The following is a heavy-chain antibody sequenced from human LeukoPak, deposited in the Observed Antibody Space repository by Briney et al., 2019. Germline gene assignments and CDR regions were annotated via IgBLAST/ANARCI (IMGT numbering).Heavy chain of an antibody. J-gene: IGHJ2*01. Sequence: SETLSLTCAVYGGSFSGYYWSWIRQPPGKRLEWIGEINHSGSTNYNPSLKSRVTISVDTSKNQFSLKLSSVTAADTAVYYCARVRYSSSWYFDLWGRGTLVTVSS. CDR3: ARVRYSSSWYFDL. CDR2: INHSGST. D-gene: IGHD6-13*01. CDR1: GGSFSGYY. V-gene: IGHV4-34*01.